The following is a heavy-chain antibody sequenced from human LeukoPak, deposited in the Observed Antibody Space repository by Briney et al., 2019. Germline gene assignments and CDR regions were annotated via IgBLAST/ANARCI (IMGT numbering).Heavy chain of an antibody. V-gene: IGHV4-30-4*01. D-gene: IGHD6-13*01. J-gene: IGHJ4*02. CDR1: GGSISSGDYY. CDR2: IYYSGST. Sequence: SETLSLTCTVSGGSISSGDYYWSWIRQPPGKGLEWIGYIYYSGSTYYNPSLKSRVTISVDTSKNQFSLKLSSVTAADTAVYYCARGSAAAGTDYWGQGTLVTVSS. CDR3: ARGSAAAGTDY.